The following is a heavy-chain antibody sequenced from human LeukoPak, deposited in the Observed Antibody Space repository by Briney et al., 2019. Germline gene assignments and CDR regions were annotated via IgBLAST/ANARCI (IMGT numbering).Heavy chain of an antibody. CDR2: IYSSGST. D-gene: IGHD1-7*01. Sequence: LETLSLTCTVSGGSISSYYWSWIRQPPGKGLEWIGYIYSSGSTNYNPSLKSRVTISVDTSKNQFSLKLSSVTAADTAVYYCARTGITGTTPDYWGQGTLVTVSS. J-gene: IGHJ4*02. CDR3: ARTGITGTTPDY. V-gene: IGHV4-59*01. CDR1: GGSISSYY.